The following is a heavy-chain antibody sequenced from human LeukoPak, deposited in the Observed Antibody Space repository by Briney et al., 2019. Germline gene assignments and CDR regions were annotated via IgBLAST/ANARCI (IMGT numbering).Heavy chain of an antibody. Sequence: SETLSLTCAVSGDSVTSGGYYWTWIRHHPGKGLEWIGYISNSGTTSYNPSHKRRVSISVDTSHNQFSLRLTSVTAADTAVYYCARDVVVTSSPDAFDIWGQGTMVTVSS. CDR2: ISNSGTT. D-gene: IGHD2-21*02. CDR1: GDSVTSGGYY. V-gene: IGHV4-31*11. J-gene: IGHJ3*02. CDR3: ARDVVVTSSPDAFDI.